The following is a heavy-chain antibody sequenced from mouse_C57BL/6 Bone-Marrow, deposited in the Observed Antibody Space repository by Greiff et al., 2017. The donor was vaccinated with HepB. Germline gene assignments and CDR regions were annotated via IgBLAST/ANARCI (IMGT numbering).Heavy chain of an antibody. D-gene: IGHD6-5*01. J-gene: IGHJ1*03. Sequence: QVQLQQSGAELARPGASVKLSCKASGYTFTSYGISWVKQRTGQGLEWIGEIYPRSGNTYYNEKFKGKATLTADKSSSTAYMELRSLTSEDSAVYFCARTPIRSRRYFDVWGTGTTVTVSS. CDR2: IYPRSGNT. CDR3: ARTPIRSRRYFDV. CDR1: GYTFTSYG. V-gene: IGHV1-81*01.